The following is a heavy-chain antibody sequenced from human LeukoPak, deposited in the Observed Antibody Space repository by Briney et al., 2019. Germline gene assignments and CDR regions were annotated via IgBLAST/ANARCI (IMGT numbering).Heavy chain of an antibody. CDR2: INPSGGST. J-gene: IGHJ4*02. CDR3: ARVRPGGIKTN. V-gene: IGHV1-46*01. CDR1: GYTFTSYY. Sequence: ASVKVSCKASGYTFTSYYMHWVRQAPGQGLEWMGIINPSGGSTSYAQKFQGRVTMTRDMSTSTVYMELSSLRSEDTAVYYCARVRPGGIKTNWGQGTLVTVSS. D-gene: IGHD2-15*01.